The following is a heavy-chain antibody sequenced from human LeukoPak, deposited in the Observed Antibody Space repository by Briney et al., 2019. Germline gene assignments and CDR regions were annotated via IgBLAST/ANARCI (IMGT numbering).Heavy chain of an antibody. CDR3: ARGKFFDI. V-gene: IGHV3-30-3*01. J-gene: IGHJ3*02. CDR1: AFTFSHYP. CDR2: ISDDGTNR. Sequence: GGSLRLSCEASAFTFSHYPMDWVRQAPGKGLELVAIISDDGTNRYYADSVEGRFTISRDDSNNTVYLQMNSLRVDDTAIYFCARGKFFDIWGQGTMVTVSS.